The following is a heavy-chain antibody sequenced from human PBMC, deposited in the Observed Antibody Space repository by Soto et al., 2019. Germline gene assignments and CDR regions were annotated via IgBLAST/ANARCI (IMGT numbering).Heavy chain of an antibody. CDR2: IYYSGST. V-gene: IGHV4-59*01. Sequence: SETLSLTCTVSGGSISSYYWSWIRQPPGKGLEWIGYIYYSGSTNYNPSLKSRVTISVDTSKNQFSLKLSSVTAADTAVYYCARDQGRYFGPQHYYYYGMDVWGQGTTVTVSS. CDR3: ARDQGRYFGPQHYYYYGMDV. CDR1: GGSISSYY. J-gene: IGHJ6*02. D-gene: IGHD3-9*01.